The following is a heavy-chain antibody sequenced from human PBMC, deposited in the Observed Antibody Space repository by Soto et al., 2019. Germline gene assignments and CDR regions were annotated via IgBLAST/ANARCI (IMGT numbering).Heavy chain of an antibody. CDR2: SAPEEGEP. J-gene: IGHJ4*02. V-gene: IGHV1-24*01. D-gene: IGHD1-26*01. CDR1: IDTLNELT. Sequence: SVKVSYKVPIDTLNELTIDWLQQATGKGLEWMGRSAPEEGEPIYPQKFQGRVSMTEDPSSDTAYIELTSLRFEDTAVYFFAADRKIVGTIGAFDFWGQGTQVTVSS. CDR3: AADRKIVGTIGAFDF.